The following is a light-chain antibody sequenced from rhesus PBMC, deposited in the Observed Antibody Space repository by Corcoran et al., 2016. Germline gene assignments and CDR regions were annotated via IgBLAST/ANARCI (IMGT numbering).Light chain of an antibody. CDR3: QHGYGIPWT. J-gene: IGKJ1*01. Sequence: DIQMTQPPSSLSASVGDRVTITCRASENVNNYLNWYQQKPGKAPKLLIYKASTLQSGVPSRFSGSGSGTDYTFTISSLQPEDVATYYCQHGYGIPWTFGPGTKVEIK. V-gene: IGKV1-74*01. CDR2: KAS. CDR1: ENVNNY.